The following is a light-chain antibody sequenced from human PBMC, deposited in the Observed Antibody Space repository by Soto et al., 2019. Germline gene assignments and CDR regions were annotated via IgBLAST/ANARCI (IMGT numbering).Light chain of an antibody. J-gene: IGKJ1*01. CDR2: DAS. CDR3: QQYNAFPSS. Sequence: GYWVTITCRASQSISNRLAWYQQKPGKAPKLLIYDASSLESGVPSRFSGSASGREFALTISSLLPDDFATYYCQQYNAFPSSFGQGPKVDIK. V-gene: IGKV1-5*01. CDR1: QSISNR.